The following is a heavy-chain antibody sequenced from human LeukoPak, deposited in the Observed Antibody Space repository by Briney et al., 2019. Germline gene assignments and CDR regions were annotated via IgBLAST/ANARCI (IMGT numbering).Heavy chain of an antibody. CDR1: GGSISNYY. Sequence: PSETLSLTCTVSGGSISNYYWSWIRQSPGKGLEWIGYIFYIGSTNYNPSLKGRVTISVDTSKNQFSLKLSSVTAADTAVYYCARGYSSSWPYYYYGMDVWGQGTTVTVSS. V-gene: IGHV4-59*01. CDR3: ARGYSSSWPYYYYGMDV. J-gene: IGHJ6*02. CDR2: IFYIGST. D-gene: IGHD6-13*01.